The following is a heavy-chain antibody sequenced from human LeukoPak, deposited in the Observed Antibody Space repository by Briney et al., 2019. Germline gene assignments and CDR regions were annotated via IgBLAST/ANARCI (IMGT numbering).Heavy chain of an antibody. D-gene: IGHD4-11*01. Sequence: GGSLRLSCAASGFTFSTYNMYWVRQAPGKGLEWVSSISSSGSYINYAVSVKGRFTISRDNAKNSLYLQMNSLRAEDTAVYYCARAGSPTYWFDPWGQGTLVTVSS. CDR2: ISSSGSYI. J-gene: IGHJ5*02. CDR3: ARAGSPTYWFDP. CDR1: GFTFSTYN. V-gene: IGHV3-21*01.